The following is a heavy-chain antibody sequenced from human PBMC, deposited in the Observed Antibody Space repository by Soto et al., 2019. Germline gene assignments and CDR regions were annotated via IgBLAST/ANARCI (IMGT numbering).Heavy chain of an antibody. CDR2: ISGSGGST. CDR1: GFTISSYA. V-gene: IGHV3-23*01. J-gene: IGHJ4*02. D-gene: IGHD2-15*01. CDR3: AKGGDIVVVVAARVDY. Sequence: EVQLLESGGGLVQPGGSLRLSCAASGFTISSYAMSWVRQAPGKGLEWVSAISGSGGSTYYADSVKGRFTISRDNSKNTLYLQMNSLRAEDTAVYYCAKGGDIVVVVAARVDYWGQGTLVTVSS.